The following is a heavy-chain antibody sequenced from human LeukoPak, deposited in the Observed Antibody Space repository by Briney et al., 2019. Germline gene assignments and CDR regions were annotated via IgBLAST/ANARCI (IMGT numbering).Heavy chain of an antibody. Sequence: SETLSLTCAVYGGSFSGYYWSWIRQPPGKRLEWIGEINHSGSTEYNPSLKSRLTISVDTSKSQFSLDLSSVTAADTAVYYCASFGRVGAYYYYYAMDVWGQGTTVTVSS. CDR1: GGSFSGYY. CDR3: ASFGRVGAYYYYYAMDV. J-gene: IGHJ6*02. CDR2: INHSGST. D-gene: IGHD1-26*01. V-gene: IGHV4-34*01.